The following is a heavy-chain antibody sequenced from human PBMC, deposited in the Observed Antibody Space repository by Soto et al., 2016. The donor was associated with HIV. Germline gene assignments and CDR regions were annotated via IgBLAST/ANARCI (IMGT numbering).Heavy chain of an antibody. J-gene: IGHJ4*02. V-gene: IGHV3-49*04. D-gene: IGHD6-19*01. CDR1: GFNFADYS. CDR2: IRGGADGETT. Sequence: EVQLVESGGGLVQPGRSLRISCTASGFNFADYSINWVRQAPGKGLEWVGFIRGGADGETTALAASLKDRFTISRDDSKKIAYLQMSSLKIEDTAVYYCTRELGEXSSGWYEALDYVGQGTLVTVAS. CDR3: TRELGEXSSGWYEALDY.